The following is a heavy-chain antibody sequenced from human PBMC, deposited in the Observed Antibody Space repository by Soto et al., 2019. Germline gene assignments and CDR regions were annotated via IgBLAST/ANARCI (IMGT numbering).Heavy chain of an antibody. J-gene: IGHJ6*02. D-gene: IGHD3-10*01. CDR3: ARDYYGSGSYSVYYYYGMDV. CDR2: IWDDGSNK. V-gene: IGHV3-33*01. Sequence: QVQLVESGGGVVQPGRSLRLSCAASGFTFSSYGMHWVRQAPGKGLEWVAVIWDDGSNKYYADSVKGRFTISRDNSKNTLYLQMNSLRAEDTAVYYCARDYYGSGSYSVYYYYGMDVWGQGTTVTVSS. CDR1: GFTFSSYG.